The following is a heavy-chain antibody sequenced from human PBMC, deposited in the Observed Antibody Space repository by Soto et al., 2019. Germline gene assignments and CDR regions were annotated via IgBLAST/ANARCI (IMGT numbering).Heavy chain of an antibody. CDR3: AKGEWLRLLGVFDY. D-gene: IGHD5-12*01. Sequence: DVQLVESGGGLVQPGRSLRLSCAASGFTFDDYAMHWVRQAPGKGLEWVSGISWHSGSIGYADSVKGRFTISRDNAKNALYLQMNSLRAEDTALYYCAKGEWLRLLGVFDYWGQGTLVTVSS. J-gene: IGHJ4*02. CDR2: ISWHSGSI. V-gene: IGHV3-9*01. CDR1: GFTFDDYA.